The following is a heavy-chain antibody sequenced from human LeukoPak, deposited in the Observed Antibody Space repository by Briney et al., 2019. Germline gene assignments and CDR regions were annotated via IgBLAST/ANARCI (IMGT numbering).Heavy chain of an antibody. D-gene: IGHD3-22*01. Sequence: PSETLSLTCIVSGGSISSYYWSWIRQPPGKGLEWIGEINHSGSTNYNPSLKSRVTISVDTSKNQFSLKLSSVTAADTAVYYCARGSRYYYDSSGDLDYWGQGTLVTVSS. V-gene: IGHV4-34*01. CDR1: GGSISSYY. CDR2: INHSGST. CDR3: ARGSRYYYDSSGDLDY. J-gene: IGHJ4*02.